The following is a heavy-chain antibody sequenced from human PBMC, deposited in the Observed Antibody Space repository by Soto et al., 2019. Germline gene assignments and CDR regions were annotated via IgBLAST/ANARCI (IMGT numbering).Heavy chain of an antibody. Sequence: QGQLQESGLGLVKPSQTLSLTCTVSGGSISSGGYYWSWIRQHPGKGLEWIGYIYYSGSTYYNPSLKRRVTISVDTSTNPVSLKLSSVTAADTAVYYCARSHPSVDLHWFDPWGQGTLVTVSS. J-gene: IGHJ5*02. CDR2: IYYSGST. V-gene: IGHV4-31*03. CDR3: ARSHPSVDLHWFDP. D-gene: IGHD3-10*01. CDR1: GGSISSGGYY.